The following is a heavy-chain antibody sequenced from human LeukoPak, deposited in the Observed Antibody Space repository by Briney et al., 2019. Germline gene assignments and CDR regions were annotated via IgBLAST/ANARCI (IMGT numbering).Heavy chain of an antibody. Sequence: SETLSLTCTVSGGSISSSSHSWGWIRQPPGKGLEWLGNIFSSGGTYYNPSLKSRVTISVDTSKNQFSLKLSSVTAADTAVYYCARAGRDPRRITGTPDYWGQGTLVTVSS. CDR3: ARAGRDPRRITGTPDY. J-gene: IGHJ4*02. CDR1: GGSISSSSHS. CDR2: IFSSGGT. D-gene: IGHD1-20*01. V-gene: IGHV4-39*01.